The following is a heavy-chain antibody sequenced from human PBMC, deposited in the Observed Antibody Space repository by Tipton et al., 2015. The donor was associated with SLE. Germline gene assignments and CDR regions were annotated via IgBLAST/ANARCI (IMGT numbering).Heavy chain of an antibody. V-gene: IGHV4-59*11. Sequence: TLSLTCTVSGASISSHCWCWIRQPPGKGLEWIGFIHSSGCTKYNPSLTSRITISLDTSKNQFSLKLSSVTAADTAVYYCARAELEPPPWFDPWGQGTLVTVSS. CDR3: ARAELEPPPWFDP. CDR2: IHSSGCT. J-gene: IGHJ5*02. D-gene: IGHD1-1*01. CDR1: GASISSHC.